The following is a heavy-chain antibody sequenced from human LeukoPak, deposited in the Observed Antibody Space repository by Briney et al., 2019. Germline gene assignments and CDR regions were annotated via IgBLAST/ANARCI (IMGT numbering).Heavy chain of an antibody. J-gene: IGHJ4*02. V-gene: IGHV3-30*02. Sequence: PGGSLRLSXAASGFTFSSYGMHWVRQAPGKRLEWVAFIRYDGSNKYYADSVKGRFTISRDNSKNTLYLQMNSLRAEDTAVYYCAKVSRRDGYNSLGYWGQGTLVTVSS. CDR1: GFTFSSYG. D-gene: IGHD5-24*01. CDR3: AKVSRRDGYNSLGY. CDR2: IRYDGSNK.